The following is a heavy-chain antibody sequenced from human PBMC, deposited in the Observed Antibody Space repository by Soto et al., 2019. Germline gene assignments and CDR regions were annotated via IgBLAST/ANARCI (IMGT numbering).Heavy chain of an antibody. D-gene: IGHD2-8*02. V-gene: IGHV2-5*02. J-gene: IGHJ5*02. Sequence: QITLKESGPTLVKPTQTLTLTCTFSGFSLSTSGVGVGWIRQPPGKALEWLALIYWDDDKRYSPSLKSRLTPXKXPXXNHMVLTTTIMDPIDTATYYCAHCWWWQRHNWFDPWGQGTLVTVSS. CDR1: GFSLSTSGVG. CDR3: AHCWWWQRHNWFDP. CDR2: IYWDDDK.